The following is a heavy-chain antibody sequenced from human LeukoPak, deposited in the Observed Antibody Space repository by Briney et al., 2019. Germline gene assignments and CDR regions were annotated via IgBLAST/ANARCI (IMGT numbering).Heavy chain of an antibody. CDR2: IIPIFGTA. CDR3: ARLVWSPGQQRNLYYFDY. J-gene: IGHJ4*02. CDR1: GGTFSSYA. Sequence: GASVKVSCKASGGTFSSYAISWVRQAPGQGLEWMGGIIPIFGTANYAQKFQGRVTITADESTSTAYMELSSLRSEDTAVYYCARLVWSPGQQRNLYYFDYWGQGTLVTVSS. D-gene: IGHD6-13*01. V-gene: IGHV1-69*01.